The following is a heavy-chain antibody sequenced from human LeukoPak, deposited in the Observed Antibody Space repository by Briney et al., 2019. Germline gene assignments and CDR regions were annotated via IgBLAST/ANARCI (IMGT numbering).Heavy chain of an antibody. CDR1: GFTFSSYS. D-gene: IGHD4-17*01. CDR2: IKQDGSEK. V-gene: IGHV3-7*01. CDR3: AKGPDYGDKRYFDY. Sequence: GGSLRLSCAASGFTFSSYSMNWVRQAPGKGLEWVANIKQDGSEKYYVDSVKGRFTISRDNSKNTLYLQMNSLRAEDTAVYYCAKGPDYGDKRYFDYWGQGTLVTVSS. J-gene: IGHJ4*02.